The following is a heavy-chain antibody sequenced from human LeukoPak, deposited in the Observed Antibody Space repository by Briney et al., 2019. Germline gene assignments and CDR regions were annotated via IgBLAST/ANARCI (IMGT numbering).Heavy chain of an antibody. J-gene: IGHJ3*02. D-gene: IGHD3-22*01. V-gene: IGHV4-59*01. Sequence: SETLSLTCSVSGVSISSYYWSWIRQPPGKGLEWIGYIYYTGSTNYNPSLKSRVTISVDTSKNPFSLKLSSVTAADTAVYYCARDRYYYDSSGYRTFDIWGQGTMVTVSS. CDR2: IYYTGST. CDR1: GVSISSYY. CDR3: ARDRYYYDSSGYRTFDI.